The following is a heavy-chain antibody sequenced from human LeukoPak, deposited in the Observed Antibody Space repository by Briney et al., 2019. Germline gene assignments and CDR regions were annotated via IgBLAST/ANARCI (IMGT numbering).Heavy chain of an antibody. J-gene: IGHJ4*02. D-gene: IGHD3-3*01. CDR3: ARVPQYYDFWSGYSF. V-gene: IGHV3-7*01. Sequence: GGSLRLSCAASGFTFSSYWMSWVRQAPGKGLEWVANIKQDGSEKYYVDSVKGRFTISRDNAKNSLYLQMNSLRAEDTAVYYCARVPQYYDFWSGYSFGGQGTLVTVSS. CDR2: IKQDGSEK. CDR1: GFTFSSYW.